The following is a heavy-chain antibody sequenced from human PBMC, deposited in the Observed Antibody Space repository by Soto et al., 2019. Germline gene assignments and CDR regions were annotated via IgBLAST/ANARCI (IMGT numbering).Heavy chain of an antibody. CDR3: ARDPEYYDILTGYPSKDCYYSYGMDV. J-gene: IGHJ6*02. V-gene: IGHV3-30-3*01. D-gene: IGHD3-9*01. CDR1: GFTFSSYA. Sequence: GGSLRLSCAASGFTFSSYAMHWVRQAPGKGLEWVAVISYDGSNKYYADSVKGRFTISRDNSKNTLYLQMNSLRAEDTAVYYCARDPEYYDILTGYPSKDCYYSYGMDVWGQVTTVAVSS. CDR2: ISYDGSNK.